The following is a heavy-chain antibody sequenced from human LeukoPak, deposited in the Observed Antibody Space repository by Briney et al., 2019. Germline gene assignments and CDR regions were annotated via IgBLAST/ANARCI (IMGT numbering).Heavy chain of an antibody. V-gene: IGHV4-59*01. CDR3: ARGFRGYSGYDWYFDY. CDR1: GGSISSYL. J-gene: IGHJ4*02. Sequence: SETLSLTCTVSGGSISSYLWNWIRQPPGKGLEWIGYTHYSGSTNYNPSLKGRVTMSLDTSKNQFSLKLSSVTAADTAVYYCARGFRGYSGYDWYFDYWGQGILVTVSS. CDR2: THYSGST. D-gene: IGHD5-12*01.